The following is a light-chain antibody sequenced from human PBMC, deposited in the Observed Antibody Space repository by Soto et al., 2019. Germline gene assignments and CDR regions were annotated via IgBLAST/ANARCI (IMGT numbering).Light chain of an antibody. J-gene: IGKJ2*01. CDR3: QQANRFPPT. CDR1: QGIGTW. Sequence: DFQMPQSPSSVSASVGDRVTITCRASQGIGTWLAWYQQKPGKAPELLIYDASRLQSGVPSRFSGSASGTEFTLTISSLQPEDFATYYCQQANRFPPTFGQGTKLEI. V-gene: IGKV1-12*01. CDR2: DAS.